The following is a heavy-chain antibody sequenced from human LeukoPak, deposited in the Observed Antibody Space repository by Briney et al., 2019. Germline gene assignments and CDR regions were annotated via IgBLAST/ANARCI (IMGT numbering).Heavy chain of an antibody. D-gene: IGHD2-2*01. CDR1: GGSISRYY. CDR2: IYTSGST. CDR3: ARESRYCSSTSCYLFDY. Sequence: SETLSLTCTVSGGSISRYYGSWIRQPAGKGLEWIGRIYTSGSTNYNPSLKSRVTMSVDTSKNQFSLKLSSVTAADTAVYYCARESRYCSSTSCYLFDYWGQGTLVTVSS. V-gene: IGHV4-4*07. J-gene: IGHJ4*02.